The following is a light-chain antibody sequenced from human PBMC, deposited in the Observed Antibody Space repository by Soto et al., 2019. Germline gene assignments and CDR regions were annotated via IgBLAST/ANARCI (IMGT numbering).Light chain of an antibody. J-gene: IGLJ2*01. CDR2: GNI. Sequence: QSVLTQPPSVSGAPGQRVTISCTGSSSNIGAGYDVHWYQQRPGTAPKLLIFGNINRPSGVPDRFFGSKSGTSASLAISGLRSEDEAEYYCAAWDDSLSGPVFGGGTKLTVL. CDR1: SSNIGAGYD. CDR3: AAWDDSLSGPV. V-gene: IGLV1-40*01.